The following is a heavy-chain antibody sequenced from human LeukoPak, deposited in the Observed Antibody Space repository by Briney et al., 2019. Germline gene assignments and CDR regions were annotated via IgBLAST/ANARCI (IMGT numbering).Heavy chain of an antibody. CDR3: ARGGSGWTFNH. CDR2: INSGGDTI. V-gene: IGHV3-11*01. Sequence: GGSLRLSCTASGFSLSDNFMGWLRQAPGKGLEWVSYINSGGDTIHYSGAVKGRFSISRDNSKRLLYLQMNRLRIDDTALYYCARGGSGWTFNHWGQGTLVSVSS. J-gene: IGHJ4*02. D-gene: IGHD2/OR15-2a*01. CDR1: GFSLSDNF.